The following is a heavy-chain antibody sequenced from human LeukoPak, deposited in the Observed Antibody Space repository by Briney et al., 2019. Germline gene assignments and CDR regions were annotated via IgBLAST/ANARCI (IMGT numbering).Heavy chain of an antibody. CDR1: GGSISSYY. V-gene: IGHV4-59*01. J-gene: IGHJ4*02. CDR2: MYYSGRN. Sequence: PSETLSLTCTVCGGSISSYYWSWLRQPPGKGLEGIGYMYYSGRNNYNPSLKRRVTISVNTSKNQFSLKLSSVTAADTAVYYCARSAGYYYDSSAYRYYFDYWGQGTLVTVSS. D-gene: IGHD3-22*01. CDR3: ARSAGYYYDSSAYRYYFDY.